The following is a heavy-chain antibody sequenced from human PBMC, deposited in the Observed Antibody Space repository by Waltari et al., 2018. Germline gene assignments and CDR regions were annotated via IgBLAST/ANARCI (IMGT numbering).Heavy chain of an antibody. CDR2: IWSDGSQK. CDR1: GFSFSNYG. Sequence: QVQLVESGGGVVQPGRSLRLSCAASGFSFSNYGMHWVRQFPGKGVEWVAVIWSDGSQKYYGDSVKGRFTISRDNSKNTLYLQMNSLTGEDTALYLCARDNRHYYGSGSFPFDFWGQGTLVTVSS. V-gene: IGHV3-33*01. CDR3: ARDNRHYYGSGSFPFDF. J-gene: IGHJ4*02. D-gene: IGHD3-10*01.